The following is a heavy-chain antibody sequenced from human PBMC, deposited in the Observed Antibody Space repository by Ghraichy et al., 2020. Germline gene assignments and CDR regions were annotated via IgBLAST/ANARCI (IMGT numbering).Heavy chain of an antibody. Sequence: SGPTLVKPTQTLTLTCTFSGFSLSTSAVGVGWIRQPPGKALEWLALIYWDDDKRYSPSLKSRLTITKEASKNQVVLTMTNMDPVDTATYYCAHRLVPAATGGGWFDPWGQGTLVTVSS. CDR2: IYWDDDK. J-gene: IGHJ5*02. CDR1: GFSLSTSAVG. CDR3: AHRLVPAATGGGWFDP. V-gene: IGHV2-5*02. D-gene: IGHD2-2*01.